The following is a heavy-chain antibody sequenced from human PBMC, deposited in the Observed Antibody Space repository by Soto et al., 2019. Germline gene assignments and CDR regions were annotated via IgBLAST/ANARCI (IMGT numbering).Heavy chain of an antibody. V-gene: IGHV4-59*01. D-gene: IGHD1-26*01. CDR3: AKDIEPSGSYYWPAFDI. CDR1: GGSISSYY. CDR2: IYYSGST. J-gene: IGHJ3*02. Sequence: SETLSLTCTVSGGSISSYYWSWIRQPPGKGLEWIGYIYYSGSTNYNPSLKSRVTISVDTSKNQFSLKLSSVTAADTAVYYCAKDIEPSGSYYWPAFDIWGQGTMVTVSS.